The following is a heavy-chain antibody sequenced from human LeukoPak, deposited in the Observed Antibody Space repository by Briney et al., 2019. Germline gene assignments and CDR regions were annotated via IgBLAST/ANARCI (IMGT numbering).Heavy chain of an antibody. J-gene: IGHJ4*02. CDR1: GFTFSTFA. CDR2: ISGGGGST. Sequence: PGGSLRLSCAASGFTFSTFAMSWVRQTPGKGLERVSVISGGGGSTDYADSVKGRFTVSRDNSKNTLYLQMDSLTVEDTAVYYCAKSYDISRFYPYWGQGTLVTVSS. V-gene: IGHV3-23*01. D-gene: IGHD3-22*01. CDR3: AKSYDISRFYPY.